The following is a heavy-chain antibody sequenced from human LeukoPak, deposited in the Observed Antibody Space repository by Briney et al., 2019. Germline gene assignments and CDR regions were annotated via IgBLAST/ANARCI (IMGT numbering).Heavy chain of an antibody. V-gene: IGHV7-4-1*02. D-gene: IGHD3-16*02. CDR1: GYTFTRYA. Sequence: ASVKVSCKASGYTFTRYAMNWVRQAPGQGLEWMGWINTNTGNPMYAQGFTGRFVFSLDTSVNTAYLQISSLKADDTAVYYCARDGANAFGGVIVTQNFDYWGQGTLVTVSS. J-gene: IGHJ4*02. CDR2: INTNTGNP. CDR3: ARDGANAFGGVIVTQNFDY.